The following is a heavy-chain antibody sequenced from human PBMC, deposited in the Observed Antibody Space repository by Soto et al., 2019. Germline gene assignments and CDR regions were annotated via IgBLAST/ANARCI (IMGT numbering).Heavy chain of an antibody. CDR2: IISILGTA. V-gene: IGHV1-69*10. J-gene: IGHJ4*02. CDR1: GGTFSSYA. Sequence: VASVKVSCQSSGGTFSSYAISWVRQAPGQGLEWMGGIISILGTANYAQKFQGRVTITADKSTSTASMAPSSLRSEHTAVYYCARARGITGTFLFDYWGQGTLVTVSS. D-gene: IGHD1-7*01. CDR3: ARARGITGTFLFDY.